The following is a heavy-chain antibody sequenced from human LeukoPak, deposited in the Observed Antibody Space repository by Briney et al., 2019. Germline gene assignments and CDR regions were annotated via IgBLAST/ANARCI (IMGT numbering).Heavy chain of an antibody. CDR2: ISSSGTYV. V-gene: IGHV3-21*01. CDR3: ARASSKQLAGYLPDGFDI. Sequence: GGSLRLCCAASGFTFSSYSMNWVRQAPGKGLEWVSSISSSGTYVYYADSVKGRFTISRDNAKNSLSLQMNSLRADDAAVYYCARASSKQLAGYLPDGFDIWGQGTMVTVSS. J-gene: IGHJ3*02. CDR1: GFTFSSYS. D-gene: IGHD3-9*01.